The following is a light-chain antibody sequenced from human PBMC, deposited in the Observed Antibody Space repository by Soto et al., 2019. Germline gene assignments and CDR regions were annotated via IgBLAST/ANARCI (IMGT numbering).Light chain of an antibody. CDR3: QQYYTYSWT. V-gene: IGKV1-5*01. Sequence: DIQMTQSPSTLSASVGDRVTITCRASQIISTWLAWYQQKPGKAPKLLIYDASSLESGVPSRFSDSGSGTEFTLTISSLQPDDFASYFCQQYYTYSWTFGQGTKVEF. CDR2: DAS. CDR1: QIISTW. J-gene: IGKJ1*01.